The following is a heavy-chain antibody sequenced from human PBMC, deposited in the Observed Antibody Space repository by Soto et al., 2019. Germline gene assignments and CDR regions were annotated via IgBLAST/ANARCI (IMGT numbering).Heavy chain of an antibody. Sequence: QVQLQESGPGLVKPSGTLSLTCAVSGGSISSSNWWSWVHQPPGKGLEWIGEIYHSGSTNYNPSLESRVTISVDKSKNQFSLKLSSVTAADTAVYYCARAAMGGSSWPFDYWGQGTLVTVSS. J-gene: IGHJ4*02. V-gene: IGHV4-4*02. D-gene: IGHD6-13*01. CDR2: IYHSGST. CDR1: GGSISSSNW. CDR3: ARAAMGGSSWPFDY.